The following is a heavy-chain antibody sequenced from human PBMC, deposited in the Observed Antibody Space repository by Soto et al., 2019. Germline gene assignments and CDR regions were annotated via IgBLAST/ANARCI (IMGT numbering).Heavy chain of an antibody. CDR1: RGTFNRYA. D-gene: IGHD5-18*01. CDR3: ARQNRDTPMVPFDV. CDR2: LVPQFGTP. J-gene: IGHJ4*02. Sequence: QVQLVQSGAEVKKPGSSVKVSCLASRGTFNRYAINWVRQAPGHGLEWLGALVPQFGTPNYAQKFQDRVTIVADESTNTTSMELRGLTSHDTAVYYCARQNRDTPMVPFDVWGQGTLVTVSS. V-gene: IGHV1-69*01.